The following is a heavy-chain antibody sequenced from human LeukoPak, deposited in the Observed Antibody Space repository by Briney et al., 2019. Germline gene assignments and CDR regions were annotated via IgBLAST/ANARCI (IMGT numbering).Heavy chain of an antibody. CDR1: GGSFSGYY. CDR3: ARGIIVVVPAAGGNWFDP. Sequence: PSETLSLTCAVYGGSFSGYYWSWIRQPPGKGLEWIGEINHSGSTNYNPSLKSRVTISVDTSKNQFSLKLSSETAADTAVYYCARGIIVVVPAAGGNWFDPWGQGTLVTVSS. D-gene: IGHD2-2*01. J-gene: IGHJ5*02. CDR2: INHSGST. V-gene: IGHV4-34*01.